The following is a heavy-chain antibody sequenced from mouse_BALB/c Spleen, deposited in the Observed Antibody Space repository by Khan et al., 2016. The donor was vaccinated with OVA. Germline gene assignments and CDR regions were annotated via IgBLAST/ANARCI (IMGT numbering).Heavy chain of an antibody. CDR2: ISGDSNTI. D-gene: IGHD1-1*01. Sequence: EVELVESGGGLVQPGGSRKLSCAASGFTFSSYGMHWVRQAPEGGLEWVAYISGDSNTIYYADTVKGRFTISRDNPRNTLFLQMTSLMSEDTAMYYCATSYFYGYYLDYWGPGTTLTVSS. J-gene: IGHJ2*01. V-gene: IGHV5-17*02. CDR3: ATSYFYGYYLDY. CDR1: GFTFSSYG.